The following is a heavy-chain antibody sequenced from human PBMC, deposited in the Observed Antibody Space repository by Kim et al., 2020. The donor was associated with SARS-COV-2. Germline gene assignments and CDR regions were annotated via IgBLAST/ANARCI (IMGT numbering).Heavy chain of an antibody. Sequence: APVKGRFTISRDDSKNTLYLQMNSLKTEDTAVYYCTTFPLYYDILTGYYGWGQGTLVTVSS. D-gene: IGHD3-9*01. V-gene: IGHV3-15*01. CDR3: TTFPLYYDILTGYYG. J-gene: IGHJ4*02.